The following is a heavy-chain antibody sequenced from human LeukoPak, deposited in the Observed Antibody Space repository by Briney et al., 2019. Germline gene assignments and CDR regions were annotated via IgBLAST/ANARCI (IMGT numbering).Heavy chain of an antibody. J-gene: IGHJ4*02. Sequence: GGSLRLSCAASGFTFGNYAMSWVRQAPGKGLGWVSYITLSSSSIYYADSVKGRFTISRDNAKNSLYLQMNSLRAEDTAVYYCAREPTYSSSWYTSCDYWGQGTLVTVSS. CDR3: AREPTYSSSWYTSCDY. CDR1: GFTFGNYA. V-gene: IGHV3-48*01. CDR2: ITLSSSSI. D-gene: IGHD6-13*01.